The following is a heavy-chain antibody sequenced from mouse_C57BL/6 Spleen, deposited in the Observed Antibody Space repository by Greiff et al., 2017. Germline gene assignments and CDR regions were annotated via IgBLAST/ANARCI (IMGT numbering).Heavy chain of an antibody. D-gene: IGHD1-1*01. CDR1: GFSLTSYG. CDR2: IWSDGST. J-gene: IGHJ3*01. Sequence: VKLVESGPGLVAPSPSLSITCTVSGFSLTSYGVHWVRQPPGKGLEWLVVIWSDGSTTYNSALKSRLSISKDNSKSQVFLKMNSLQTDDTAMYYCARGYYGSSAFAYWGQGTLVTVSA. V-gene: IGHV2-6*03. CDR3: ARGYYGSSAFAY.